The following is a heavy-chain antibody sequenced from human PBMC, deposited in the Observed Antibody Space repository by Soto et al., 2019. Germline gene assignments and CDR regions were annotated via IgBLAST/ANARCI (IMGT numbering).Heavy chain of an antibody. CDR2: IIPMFPTT. J-gene: IGHJ4*02. Sequence: SVKVSCKASGYTFTSYGISWVRQAPGQGLEWMGGIIPMFPTTNYAQKFKGRLTINADKSTSTAYMEMSSLRSEDTAVYYCARDGDSADYGYWGQGTLVSVSS. CDR3: ARDGDSADYGY. D-gene: IGHD2-21*01. V-gene: IGHV1-69*06. CDR1: GYTFTSYG.